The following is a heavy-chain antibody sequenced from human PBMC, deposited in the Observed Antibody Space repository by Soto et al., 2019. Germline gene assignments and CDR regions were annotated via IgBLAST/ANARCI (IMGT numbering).Heavy chain of an antibody. D-gene: IGHD6-19*01. Sequence: GSLRLSCAASGFTFSSYAMHWVRQAPGKGLEWVAVISYDGSNKYYADSVKGRFTISRDNSKNTLYLQMNSLRAEDTAVYYCAREGTPYSSGWYFDYWGQGTLVTVSS. CDR3: AREGTPYSSGWYFDY. J-gene: IGHJ4*02. CDR1: GFTFSSYA. V-gene: IGHV3-30-3*01. CDR2: ISYDGSNK.